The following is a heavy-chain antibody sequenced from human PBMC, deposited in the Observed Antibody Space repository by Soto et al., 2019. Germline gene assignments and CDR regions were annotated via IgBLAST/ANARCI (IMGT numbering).Heavy chain of an antibody. CDR2: IDWNGGTT. CDR3: AKDEVELLRYFDWLSSPFDY. Sequence: GGSLRLSCAASGFTFGDLGMSWVRHVPGKGLEWVCGIDWNGGTTGCVDSVKGRFTISRDNSKNTLYLQMNSLRAEDTAVYYCAKDEVELLRYFDWLSSPFDYWGQGTLVTVSS. CDR1: GFTFGDLG. J-gene: IGHJ4*02. D-gene: IGHD3-9*01. V-gene: IGHV3-20*04.